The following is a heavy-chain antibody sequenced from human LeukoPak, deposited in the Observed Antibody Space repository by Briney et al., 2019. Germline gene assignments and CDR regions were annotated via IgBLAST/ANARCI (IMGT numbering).Heavy chain of an antibody. Sequence: GGSLRLSCAASGFTFSSYAMNWVRQAPGKGLEWVSSLTASGATTYYADSVKGRFTISRDNSKNTLYLQMNTLRADDTAVYYCAKDRLVGASKNLYSFASWGQGTLVTVSS. J-gene: IGHJ4*02. CDR2: LTASGATT. V-gene: IGHV3-23*01. D-gene: IGHD1-26*01. CDR1: GFTFSSYA. CDR3: AKDRLVGASKNLYSFAS.